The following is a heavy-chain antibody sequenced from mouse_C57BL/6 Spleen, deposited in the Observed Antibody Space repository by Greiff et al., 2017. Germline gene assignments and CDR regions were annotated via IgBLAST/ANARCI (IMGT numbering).Heavy chain of an antibody. CDR2: IYPGSGST. D-gene: IGHD1-1*01. CDR3: ARDYYGSSYGYYFDY. J-gene: IGHJ2*01. CDR1: GYTFTSYW. Sequence: QVQLQQPGAELVKPGASVKMSCKASGYTFTSYWITWVKQRPGQGLEWIGDIYPGSGSTNYNEKFKSKAPLTVDTSSSPAYMQLSSLTSEDSAVYYSARDYYGSSYGYYFDYWGQGTTLTVSS. V-gene: IGHV1-55*01.